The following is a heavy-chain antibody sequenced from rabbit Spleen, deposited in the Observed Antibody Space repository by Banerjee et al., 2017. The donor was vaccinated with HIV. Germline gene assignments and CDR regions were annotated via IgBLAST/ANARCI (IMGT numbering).Heavy chain of an antibody. J-gene: IGHJ4*01. Sequence: QSLEESGGDLVKPEGSLTLTCTASGFSFSSSYYMCWVRQAPGKGLECIACIYDGSSGSTYYASWAKGRFTISKTSSTTVTLQMTSLTAADTATYFCARSSNGIVYWSLWGPGTLVT. V-gene: IGHV1S40*01. CDR2: IYDGSSGST. D-gene: IGHD7-1*01. CDR1: GFSFSSSYY. CDR3: ARSSNGIVYWSL.